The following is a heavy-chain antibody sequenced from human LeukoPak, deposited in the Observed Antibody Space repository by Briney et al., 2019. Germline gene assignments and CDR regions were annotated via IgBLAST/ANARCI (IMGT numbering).Heavy chain of an antibody. Sequence: PSETLSLTCTVSGGSISSGDYYWSWIRQPPGKGLEWIGYIYYSGSTYYNPPLKSRVTISVDTSKNQFSLKLSSVTAADTAVYYCARADILTGYYHDYWGQGTLVTVS. J-gene: IGHJ4*02. CDR1: GGSISSGDYY. V-gene: IGHV4-30-4*01. CDR3: ARADILTGYYHDY. D-gene: IGHD3-9*01. CDR2: IYYSGST.